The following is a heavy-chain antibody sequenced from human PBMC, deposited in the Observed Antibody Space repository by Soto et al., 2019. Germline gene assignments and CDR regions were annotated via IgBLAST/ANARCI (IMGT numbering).Heavy chain of an antibody. Sequence: QVQLVQSGAEVKKPGASVKVSCKASGYTFTSSGISWVRQAPGQGREWMGWISAYNGNTNYAQKLQGRVTMTTDTSTSTAYMELRSLRSDDTAVYYCARDLGKAPCGSGGYYKGGWFDPWGQGTLVTVSS. CDR1: GYTFTSSG. CDR3: ARDLGKAPCGSGGYYKGGWFDP. CDR2: ISAYNGNT. V-gene: IGHV1-18*04. D-gene: IGHD3-10*01. J-gene: IGHJ5*02.